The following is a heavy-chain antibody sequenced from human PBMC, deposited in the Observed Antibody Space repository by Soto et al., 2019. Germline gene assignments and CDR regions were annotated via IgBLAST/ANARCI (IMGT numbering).Heavy chain of an antibody. D-gene: IGHD5-12*01. J-gene: IGHJ6*03. V-gene: IGHV1-24*01. Sequence: ASVKVSCKASGYTFTDYTMHWVRQAPGQRLEWMGGFDPEDGETIYAQKFQGRVTMTEDTSTDTAYMELSGLRSEDTAVYYCATVILPIVAPSSFKNYYYYMDVWGKGTTVTVSS. CDR2: FDPEDGET. CDR3: ATVILPIVAPSSFKNYYYYMDV. CDR1: GYTFTDYT.